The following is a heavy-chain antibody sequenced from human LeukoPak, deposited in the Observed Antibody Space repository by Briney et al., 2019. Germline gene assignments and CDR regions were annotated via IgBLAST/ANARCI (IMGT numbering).Heavy chain of an antibody. CDR2: INHSGTT. D-gene: IGHD5-18*01. J-gene: IGHJ4*02. V-gene: IGHV4-34*01. CDR1: GGSFSDHY. CDR3: ARKASHYSYGLRAIDY. Sequence: PSETLSLTCAVYGGSFSDHYWYWIRQPSGKGLEWIGEINHSGTTNYNASLKSRVTISVDTSKNHFSLKLNSMTAADTAVYYCARKASHYSYGLRAIDYWGQGNLVTVSS.